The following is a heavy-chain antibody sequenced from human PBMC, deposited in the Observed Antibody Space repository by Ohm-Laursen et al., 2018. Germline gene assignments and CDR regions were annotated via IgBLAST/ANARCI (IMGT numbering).Heavy chain of an antibody. Sequence: GTLSLTCTVSGGSISSYYWSWIRQPPGKGLEWIGYIYYSGSTNYNPSLKSRVTISVDTSKNQFSLKLSSVTAADTAVYYCARDYSLRLIDYWGQGTLVTVSS. CDR1: GGSISSYY. D-gene: IGHD2-15*01. J-gene: IGHJ4*02. V-gene: IGHV4-59*12. CDR2: IYYSGST. CDR3: ARDYSLRLIDY.